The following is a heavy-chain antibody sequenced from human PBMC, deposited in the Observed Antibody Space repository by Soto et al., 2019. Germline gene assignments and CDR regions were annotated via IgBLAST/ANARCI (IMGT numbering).Heavy chain of an antibody. CDR1: GFTFSSYW. V-gene: IGHV3-7*01. Sequence: EVQLVESGGGLVQPGGSLRLSCAASGFTFSSYWMSWVRQAPGKGLEWVANIKQDGSEKYYVDSVKGRFTISRDNAKNSLYLQMNSLRAEDTAVYYCARTTFVVVPAVLISNDAFDIWGQGTMVTVSS. CDR2: IKQDGSEK. J-gene: IGHJ3*02. D-gene: IGHD2-2*01. CDR3: ARTTFVVVPAVLISNDAFDI.